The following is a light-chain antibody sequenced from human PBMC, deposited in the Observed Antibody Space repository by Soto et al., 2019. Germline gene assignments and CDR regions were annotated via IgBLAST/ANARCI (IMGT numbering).Light chain of an antibody. CDR2: DAS. V-gene: IGKV3-11*01. J-gene: IGKJ1*01. CDR1: QSVNSY. Sequence: EIVLTQSPATLSLSPGERASLSCRASQSVNSYLAWYQQKPGQAPRLLIYDASNTATGIPARFSGSGSGTDFTLTISSLEPEDFAVYYCQQRSNWPRTFGQGTKVEIK. CDR3: QQRSNWPRT.